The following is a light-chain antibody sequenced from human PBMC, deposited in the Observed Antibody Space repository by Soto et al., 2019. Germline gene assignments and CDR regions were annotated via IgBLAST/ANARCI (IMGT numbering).Light chain of an antibody. CDR3: QQYNNWLPMYT. Sequence: EIVMTQSPATLSVSPGERATLSCRARQSVRSNLAWYQQKPGQAPRLLIYGASTRATGIPARFSGSGSGTEFTLTISSLQSEDFAVYYCQQYNNWLPMYTFGQGTKVDIK. V-gene: IGKV3-15*01. CDR2: GAS. J-gene: IGKJ2*01. CDR1: QSVRSN.